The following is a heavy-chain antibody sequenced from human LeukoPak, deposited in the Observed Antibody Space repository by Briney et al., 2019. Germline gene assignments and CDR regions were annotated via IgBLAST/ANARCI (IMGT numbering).Heavy chain of an antibody. CDR2: IYNSGST. J-gene: IGHJ4*02. V-gene: IGHV4-61*05. Sequence: PSEALSLTCTVSGGSVSDNNFFWNWIRQPPGKGLEWIGYIYNSGSTNYNPALNSRVTISVDKSKNQFSLKLSSVTAADTAVYYCARGVDYGDEYFDYWGQGTLVTVSS. D-gene: IGHD4-17*01. CDR1: GGSVSDNNFF. CDR3: ARGVDYGDEYFDY.